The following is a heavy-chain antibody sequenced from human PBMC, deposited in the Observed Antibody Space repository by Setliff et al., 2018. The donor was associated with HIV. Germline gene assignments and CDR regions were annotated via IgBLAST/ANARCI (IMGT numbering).Heavy chain of an antibody. CDR3: AREEGTKGAFDI. D-gene: IGHD1-1*01. Sequence: GGSLRLSCAASRFTFSDYTMHWVRQAPGKGLEWVASISYDGTDKYYTDSMKGRFTISRDNSKNTLYLQMDDLRAEDTAVYYCAREEGTKGAFDIWGQGTKVTV. CDR2: ISYDGTDK. V-gene: IGHV3-30*04. J-gene: IGHJ3*02. CDR1: RFTFSDYT.